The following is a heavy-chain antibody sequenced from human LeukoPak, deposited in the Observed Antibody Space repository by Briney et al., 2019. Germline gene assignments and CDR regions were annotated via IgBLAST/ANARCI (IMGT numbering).Heavy chain of an antibody. D-gene: IGHD1-26*01. J-gene: IGHJ5*01. V-gene: IGHV3-9*01. Sequence: PGRSLRLSCAASGFTFDDYAMHWVRQAPGKGLEWVSGIPWNSVNRDYADSVKGRFTISRDNAKNSLYSEMTSLRAEDTALYYCARRALYTGSLDFWGQGTLVSVSS. CDR2: IPWNSVNR. CDR3: ARRALYTGSLDF. CDR1: GFTFDDYA.